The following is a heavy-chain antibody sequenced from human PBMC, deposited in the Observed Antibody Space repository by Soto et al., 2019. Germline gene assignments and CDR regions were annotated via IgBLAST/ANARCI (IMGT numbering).Heavy chain of an antibody. Sequence: SETLSLTCTVSGGSISNSLYYWGWMRQPPGKGLEWIATIYYSGSTYYNPSLKNRVTISVDTSKNRFSLNLRSVTDADTAVYYCARHGSSWYDFDYWSQGTLVTVSS. CDR1: GGSISNSLYY. CDR2: IYYSGST. CDR3: ARHGSSWYDFDY. J-gene: IGHJ4*02. V-gene: IGHV4-39*01. D-gene: IGHD6-13*01.